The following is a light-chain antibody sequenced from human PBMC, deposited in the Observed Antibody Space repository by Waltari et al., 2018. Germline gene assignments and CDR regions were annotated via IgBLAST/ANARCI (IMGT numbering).Light chain of an antibody. Sequence: DIQMTQSPSSLSASVGDTVTITCRASESISGYLNWYQQKPGKAPILLIYGASTLQSGVPSRFSGGVSGTDFTLTICSLQPEDFAIYFCQESLSIPYAFGQGTKLEIK. V-gene: IGKV1-39*01. CDR3: QESLSIPYA. J-gene: IGKJ2*01. CDR1: ESISGY. CDR2: GAS.